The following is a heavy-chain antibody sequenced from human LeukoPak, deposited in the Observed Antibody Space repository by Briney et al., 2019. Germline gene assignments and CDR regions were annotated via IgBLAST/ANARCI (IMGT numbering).Heavy chain of an antibody. CDR2: ISGSGGGT. D-gene: IGHD6-6*01. CDR1: GFPFSSYG. CDR3: AKDGQYSSSSPYYFDY. J-gene: IGHJ4*02. V-gene: IGHV3-23*01. Sequence: PGGSLRLSCAASGFPFSSYGMSWVRQAPGKGLDWVSGISGSGGGTHYADSVKGRFTISRDNSKNTLYLQMNSLRAEDTAVYYCAKDGQYSSSSPYYFDYWGQGTLVTVSS.